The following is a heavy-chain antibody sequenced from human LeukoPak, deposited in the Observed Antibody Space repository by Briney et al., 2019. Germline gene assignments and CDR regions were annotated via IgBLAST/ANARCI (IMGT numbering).Heavy chain of an antibody. CDR2: VYTSGST. D-gene: IGHD2-2*01. Sequence: PSETLSLTCTVSGGSISSGSYYWPWIRLPAGKGLEWIGRVYTSGSTNYNPSLKSRVTISVDTSKNQFSLKVSSVTAADTAVYYCARAAIYCSSTSCQTNLDYWGQGTLVTVSS. CDR3: ARAAIYCSSTSCQTNLDY. J-gene: IGHJ4*02. CDR1: GGSISSGSYY. V-gene: IGHV4-61*02.